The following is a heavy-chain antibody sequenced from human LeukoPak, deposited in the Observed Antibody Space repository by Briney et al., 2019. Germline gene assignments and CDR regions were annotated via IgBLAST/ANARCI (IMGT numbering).Heavy chain of an antibody. V-gene: IGHV3-48*02. CDR2: ISGSGTTM. CDR3: ARDGVNITGTTVNWFDP. J-gene: IGHJ5*02. CDR1: GFTFSSCS. Sequence: GGSLRLSCAASGFTFSSCSMNWVRQAPGKGLEWVSSISGSGTTMYYADSVKGRFTISRDNAKNSLYLQMNSLRDEDTAVYYCARDGVNITGTTVNWFDPWGQGTLVTVSS. D-gene: IGHD1-20*01.